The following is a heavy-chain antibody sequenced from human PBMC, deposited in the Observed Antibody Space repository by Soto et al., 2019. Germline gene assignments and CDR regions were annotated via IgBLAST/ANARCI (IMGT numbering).Heavy chain of an antibody. D-gene: IGHD2-8*01. Sequence: QVKLVDSAGGVVQPGRSLRLSCAASGVSFSSYAMHWVRQAPGKGLEWLSFISYDGRNEYYADSVKGRFTVSRDSSENTLYLQINTLTPEDTAVYYCARDGCPNGVCFNDYWGQGTLVTVSP. CDR2: ISYDGRNE. J-gene: IGHJ4*02. CDR3: ARDGCPNGVCFNDY. V-gene: IGHV3-30*04. CDR1: GVSFSSYA.